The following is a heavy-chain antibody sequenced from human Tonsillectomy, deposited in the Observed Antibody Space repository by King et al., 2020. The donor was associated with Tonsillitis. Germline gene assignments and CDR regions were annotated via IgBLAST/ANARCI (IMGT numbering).Heavy chain of an antibody. CDR2: ISWNRGSI. Sequence: VQLVESGGGLVQPGRSLRLSCAASGFSFDDYAMHWGRLAPGKGLEWVSGISWNRGSIVYADSVKGRFSVSRDNARNSLYLQMNSLRPEDTALYFCAKDRSTAVITGYFDYWGQGTLVTVSS. J-gene: IGHJ4*02. V-gene: IGHV3-9*01. CDR3: AKDRSTAVITGYFDY. CDR1: GFSFDDYA. D-gene: IGHD1-14*01.